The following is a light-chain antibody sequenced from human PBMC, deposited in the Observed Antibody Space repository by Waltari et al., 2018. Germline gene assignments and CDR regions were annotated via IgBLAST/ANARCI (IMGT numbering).Light chain of an antibody. CDR1: QSLLYTHGYNY. CDR2: LGS. Sequence: IVMSKSPLSLPVTLGEPASISCRSRQSLLYTHGYNYFAWYLQNPGQSPQLLIYLGSNRASGVPDRFSGSGSGTNFTLKISRVEAEAVGIYYCMQALQTPTFGGGTKVEI. V-gene: IGKV2-28*01. J-gene: IGKJ4*01. CDR3: MQALQTPT.